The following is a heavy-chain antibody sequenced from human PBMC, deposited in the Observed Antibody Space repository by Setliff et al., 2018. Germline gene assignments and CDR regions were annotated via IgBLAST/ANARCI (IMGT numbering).Heavy chain of an antibody. CDR2: IIPVLGMT. CDR1: GDPFNAYG. V-gene: IGHV1-69*10. CDR3: ARGPSPTVTPSRLIYFYHMDV. Sequence: ASVKVSCKASGDPFNAYGVSWMRQAPGQGLEWMGAIIPVLGMTDYAQKFQGRPTITADQSTTTVYMELSSLRFDDTALYYCARGPSPTVTPSRLIYFYHMDVWGTGTTVTVS. J-gene: IGHJ6*03. D-gene: IGHD4-17*01.